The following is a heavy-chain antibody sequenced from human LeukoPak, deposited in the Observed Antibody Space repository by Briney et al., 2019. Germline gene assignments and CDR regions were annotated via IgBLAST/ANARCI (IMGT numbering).Heavy chain of an antibody. CDR2: INPNSGGT. J-gene: IGHJ4*02. V-gene: IGHV1-2*02. CDR3: AREVVVPAAELFDY. D-gene: IGHD2-2*01. Sequence: ASVKVSCTASGYTFTGYYMHWVRQAPGQGLEWMGWINPNSGGTNYAQKFQGRVTMTRDTSISTAYMELSRLRSDDTAVYYCAREVVVPAAELFDYWGQGTLVTVSS. CDR1: GYTFTGYY.